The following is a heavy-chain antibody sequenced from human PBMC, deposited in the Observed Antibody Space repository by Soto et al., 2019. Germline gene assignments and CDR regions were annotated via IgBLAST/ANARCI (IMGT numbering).Heavy chain of an antibody. D-gene: IGHD4-17*01. CDR2: IYYSGST. V-gene: IGHV4-31*03. J-gene: IGHJ4*02. Sequence: QVQLQESGPGLVKPSQTLSLTCTVSGGSISSGGYYWSWIRQHPGKGLEWIGYIYYSGSTYYNPSXKSRVTIXVDTSKXXFSLKLSSVTXAXXXXXXXXXAVTYYFDYWGQGTLSTVSS. CDR3: XXAVTYYFDY. CDR1: GGSISSGGYY.